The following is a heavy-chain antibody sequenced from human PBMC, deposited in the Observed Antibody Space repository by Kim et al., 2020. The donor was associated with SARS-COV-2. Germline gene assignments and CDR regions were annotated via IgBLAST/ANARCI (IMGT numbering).Heavy chain of an antibody. D-gene: IGHD1-26*01. Sequence: ASVKVSCKASGHSFTSHYMHWVRQAPGQGLEWMGIINPTGTIATYAQTFQGRVTMTRDTSTSTIYMELRGLRSEDAALYFCATGSGSYYYFDFWGQGTLVTVSS. J-gene: IGHJ4*02. CDR1: GHSFTSHY. CDR3: ATGSGSYYYFDF. CDR2: INPTGTIA. V-gene: IGHV1-46*01.